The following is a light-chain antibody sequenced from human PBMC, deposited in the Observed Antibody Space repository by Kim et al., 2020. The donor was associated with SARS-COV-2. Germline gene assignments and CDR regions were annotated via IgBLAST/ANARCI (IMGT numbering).Light chain of an antibody. CDR2: AVN. CDR1: SSDVGDHNY. V-gene: IGLV2-14*03. Sequence: QSALTQPASVSGSPGQSITISCTGTSSDVGDHNYVSWYQQHPGKAPKLIIYAVNNRPSGVSNRFSGSKSGNTASLTISGLQAEDEADYYCSSYIRSSTLYVLFGGGTQLTVL. CDR3: SSYIRSSTLYVL. J-gene: IGLJ2*01.